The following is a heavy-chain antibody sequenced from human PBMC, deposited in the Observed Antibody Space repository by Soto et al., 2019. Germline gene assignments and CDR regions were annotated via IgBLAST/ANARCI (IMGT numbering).Heavy chain of an antibody. J-gene: IGHJ4*02. CDR3: ATDLFPDYADAWVTFRPADY. D-gene: IGHD3-16*02. Sequence: ASVKVSCKASGYTLTSYGISWVRQAPGQGLEWMGWISAYNGNTNYAQKLQGRVTMTTDTSTSTAYMELRSLRSDDTAVYYCATDLFPDYADAWVTFRPADYWGQGTQVTVSS. V-gene: IGHV1-18*01. CDR1: GYTLTSYG. CDR2: ISAYNGNT.